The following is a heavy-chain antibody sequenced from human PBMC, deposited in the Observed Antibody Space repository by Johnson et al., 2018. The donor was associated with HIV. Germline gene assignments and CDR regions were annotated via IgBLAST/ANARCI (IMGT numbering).Heavy chain of an antibody. CDR3: AKGRAGSTDAFDV. Sequence: QVQLVESGGGVVQPGGSLRLSCAASGFTFSSYGMHWVRQAPGKGLEWVAFIRYDGSNKYYVDSVKGRFTISRDNSQNTLSLQINSLRAEDTAVYYCAKGRAGSTDAFDVWGQGTMVTVSS. D-gene: IGHD2-15*01. CDR1: GFTFSSYG. CDR2: IRYDGSNK. J-gene: IGHJ3*01. V-gene: IGHV3-30*02.